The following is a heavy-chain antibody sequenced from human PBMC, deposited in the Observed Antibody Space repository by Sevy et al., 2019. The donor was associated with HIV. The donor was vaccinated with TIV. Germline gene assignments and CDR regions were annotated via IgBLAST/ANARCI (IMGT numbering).Heavy chain of an antibody. D-gene: IGHD3-22*01. CDR1: GFTFNNYG. J-gene: IGHJ3*01. CDR3: ASLPNNYYDTSGSSGDDAFDL. Sequence: GGSRRLSCAASGFTFNNYGMHWVRQAPGKGLEWVAVIWNDEINKHYADSVKGRFTISRDNSKNTLYLQMNSLRAEDTAVYYCASLPNNYYDTSGSSGDDAFDLWGRGTMVTVSS. CDR2: IWNDEINK. V-gene: IGHV3-33*03.